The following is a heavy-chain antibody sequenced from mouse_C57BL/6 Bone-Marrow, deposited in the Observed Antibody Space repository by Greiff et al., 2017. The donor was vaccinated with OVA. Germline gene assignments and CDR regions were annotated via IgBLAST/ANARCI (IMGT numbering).Heavy chain of an antibody. J-gene: IGHJ4*01. CDR3: ARSGNAMDY. Sequence: VQLQQSGAELVRPGTSVKVSCKASGYAFTNYLIEWVKQRPGQGLEWIGVINTGSGGTNYNEKFKGKATLTADKSSSIAYMQLSSLTSEDSAVYFCARSGNAMDYWGQGTSVTVSS. CDR1: GYAFTNYL. CDR2: INTGSGGT. V-gene: IGHV1-54*01. D-gene: IGHD3-2*02.